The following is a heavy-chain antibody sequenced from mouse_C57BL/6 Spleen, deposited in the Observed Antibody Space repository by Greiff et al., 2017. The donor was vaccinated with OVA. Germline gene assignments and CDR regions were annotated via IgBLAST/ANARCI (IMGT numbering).Heavy chain of an antibody. D-gene: IGHD1-1*01. V-gene: IGHV2-2*01. J-gene: IGHJ4*01. CDR3: ARFTTVVATGAMDY. CDR2: IWSGGST. CDR1: GFSLTSYG. Sequence: VQLQQSGPGLVQPSQSLSITCTVSGFSLTSYGVHWVRQSPGKGLEWLGVIWSGGSTDYNAAFISRLSISKDNSKCQVFFKMNSLQADDTAIYYCARFTTVVATGAMDYWGQGTSVTVSS.